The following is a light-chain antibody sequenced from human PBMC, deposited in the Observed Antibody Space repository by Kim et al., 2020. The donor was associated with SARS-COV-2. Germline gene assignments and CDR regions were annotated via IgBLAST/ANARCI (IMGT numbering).Light chain of an antibody. CDR2: DAS. CDR1: QSVSSY. J-gene: IGKJ1*01. V-gene: IGKV3-11*01. CDR3: QQRSNWPPWT. Sequence: SPGERATLSCRASQSVSSYLAGYQQKPGQAPRHLIYDASNRATGIPARFSGSGSGTDFTLTISSLEPEDVAVYYCQQRSNWPPWTFGQGTKVDIK.